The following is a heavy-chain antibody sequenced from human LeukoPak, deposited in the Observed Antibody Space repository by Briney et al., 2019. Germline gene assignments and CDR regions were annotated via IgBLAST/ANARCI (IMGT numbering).Heavy chain of an antibody. CDR3: ARGRGTSGSNRDFHYYYYMDV. V-gene: IGHV1-3*01. D-gene: IGHD2-15*01. CDR2: MNGGNGNT. Sequence: ASVKVSCKASGYIFTDYAIHWLRQAPGQRPEWMGWMNGGNGNTKYSQKLQGRITLIRDTSAATAYMELSSLRHDDLAVYYCARGRGTSGSNRDFHYYYYMDVWGKGTTVTVSS. CDR1: GYIFTDYA. J-gene: IGHJ6*03.